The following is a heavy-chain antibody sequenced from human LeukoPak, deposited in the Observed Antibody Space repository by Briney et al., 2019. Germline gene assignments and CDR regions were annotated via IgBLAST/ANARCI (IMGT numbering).Heavy chain of an antibody. D-gene: IGHD2-21*01. CDR1: GFTFSSYA. CDR2: ISTTGTTI. CDR3: ARVWQDYSGVDY. Sequence: GGSLRLSCAASGFTFSSYAMSWVRQAPGKGLEWISYISTTGTTIHYADSVKGRFAISRDNAKNSLYLQMNSLRDEDTAVYYCARVWQDYSGVDYWGQGTLVTVSS. V-gene: IGHV3-48*02. J-gene: IGHJ4*02.